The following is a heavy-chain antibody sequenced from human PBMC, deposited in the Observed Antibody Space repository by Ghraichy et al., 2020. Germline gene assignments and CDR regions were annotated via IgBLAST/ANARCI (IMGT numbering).Heavy chain of an antibody. CDR3: ARATSSLYGDYTFDY. J-gene: IGHJ4*02. CDR1: GFTFSSYD. D-gene: IGHD4-17*01. Sequence: GSLRLSCAASGFTFSSYDMHWVRQATGKGLEWVSAIGTAGDTYYPGSVKGRFTISRENAKNSLYLQMNSLRAGDTAVYYCARATSSLYGDYTFDYWGQGTLVTVSS. V-gene: IGHV3-13*01. CDR2: IGTAGDT.